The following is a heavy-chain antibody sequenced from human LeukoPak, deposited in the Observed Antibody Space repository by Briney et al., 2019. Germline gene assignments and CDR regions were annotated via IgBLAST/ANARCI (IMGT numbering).Heavy chain of an antibody. CDR2: IDSSSSTI. CDR1: GFDFSTYS. CDR3: ARGGARSSSYYYYGMDV. V-gene: IGHV3-48*01. Sequence: GGSLRLSCAASGFDFSTYSMHWVRRAPGRGLEWLSYIDSSSSTIYYADSVKGRFTISRDNAKNSLYLQMNSLRAEDTAVFYCARGGARSSSYYYYGMDVWGLGTTVTVSS. D-gene: IGHD6-13*01. J-gene: IGHJ6*02.